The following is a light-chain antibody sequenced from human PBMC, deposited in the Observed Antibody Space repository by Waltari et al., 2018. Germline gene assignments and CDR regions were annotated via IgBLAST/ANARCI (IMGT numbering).Light chain of an antibody. V-gene: IGKV1-39*01. CDR3: QQSYSTPET. CDR2: AAS. J-gene: IGKJ1*01. Sequence: DIQMTQCPSSLSASVGDRVTITCRASQSISSYLNWYQQKPGKAPKLLIYAASSLQSGFPSRFSGSGSGTDFTLTISSLQPEDFATYYCQQSYSTPETFGQGTKVEIK. CDR1: QSISSY.